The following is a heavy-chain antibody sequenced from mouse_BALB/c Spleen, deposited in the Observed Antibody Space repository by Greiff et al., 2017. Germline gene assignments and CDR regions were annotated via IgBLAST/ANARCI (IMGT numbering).Heavy chain of an antibody. CDR1: GFNIKDTY. V-gene: IGHV14-3*02. Sequence: EVKLVESGAELVKPGASVKLSCTASGFNIKDTYMHWVKQRPEQGLEWIGRIDPANGNTKYDPKFQGKATITADTSSNTAYLQLSSLTSEDTAVYYCARKTSTYYGNEHAMDYWGQGTSVTVSS. J-gene: IGHJ4*01. CDR3: ARKTSTYYGNEHAMDY. CDR2: IDPANGNT. D-gene: IGHD2-10*01.